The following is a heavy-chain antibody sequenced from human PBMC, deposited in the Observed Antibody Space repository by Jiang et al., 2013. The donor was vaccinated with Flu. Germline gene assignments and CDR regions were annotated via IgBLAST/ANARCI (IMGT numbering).Heavy chain of an antibody. CDR2: MFYSGHT. D-gene: IGHD1-1*01. V-gene: IGHV4-59*13. J-gene: IGHJ5*02. CDR3: ARGGQPLQLGNWFGP. Sequence: PGLVKPSETLSLTCTVSGGTLNSYYWSWIRQTPGKGLEWIGYMFYSGHTSYNPSLKSRVTISTETSKNQFSLKLTSVSAADTAIYYCARGGQPLQLGNWFGPWGQGTLVTVSS. CDR1: GGTLNSYY.